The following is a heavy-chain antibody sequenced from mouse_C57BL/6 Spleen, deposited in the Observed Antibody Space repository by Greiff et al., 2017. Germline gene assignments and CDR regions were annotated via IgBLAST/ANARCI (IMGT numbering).Heavy chain of an antibody. CDR1: GYTFTDYY. CDR2: INPNNGGT. V-gene: IGHV1-26*01. Sequence: EVQLQQSGPELVKPGASVKISCKASGYTFTDYYMNWVKQSHGKSLEWIGDINPNNGGTSYNQKFKGKATLTVDKSSSTAYMELRSLTSEDSAVYYCARRRPFTDDVWGTGTTVTVSS. CDR3: ARRRPFTDDV. J-gene: IGHJ1*03.